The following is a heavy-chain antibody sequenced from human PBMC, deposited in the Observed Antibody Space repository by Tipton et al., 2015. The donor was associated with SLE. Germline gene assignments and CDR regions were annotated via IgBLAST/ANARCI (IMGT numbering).Heavy chain of an antibody. V-gene: IGHV4-4*09. Sequence: TLSLTCTVSGGSISYYYWSWIRQPPGKGLEWIGYIYTAGSTDYNPSLKSRVTISVDTSKNQFSLKLTSVTAADTAVYYCAGGLWYSNYGYSFDYWGQGALVTVSP. J-gene: IGHJ4*02. CDR2: IYTAGST. D-gene: IGHD4-11*01. CDR3: AGGLWYSNYGYSFDY. CDR1: GGSISYYY.